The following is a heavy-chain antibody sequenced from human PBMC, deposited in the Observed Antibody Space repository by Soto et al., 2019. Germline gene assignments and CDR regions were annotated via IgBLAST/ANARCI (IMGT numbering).Heavy chain of an antibody. CDR2: IGTSGTPT. CDR1: GFTFRNYA. D-gene: IGHD2-21*01. V-gene: IGHV3-23*01. J-gene: IGHJ6*02. Sequence: GGSLRLSCIASGFTFRNYAMAWVRQAPGEDLEWVSAIGTSGTPTLYADSVKSRFSISRDDSRNTVSLQMNSLGVEDAATYYCTRILWSSRRDALDIWGQGTTVTVSS. CDR3: TRILWSSRRDALDI.